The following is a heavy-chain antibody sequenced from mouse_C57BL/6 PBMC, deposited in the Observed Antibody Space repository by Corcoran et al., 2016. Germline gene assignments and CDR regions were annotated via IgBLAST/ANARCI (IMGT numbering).Heavy chain of an antibody. V-gene: IGHV9-3*01. CDR2: INTYSGVP. Sequence: QIQLVQSGPELKKPGETVKISCKASGYTFTTYGMSWVKQAPGKGLKWMGWINTYSGVPTYADDFKGRFAFSLETSASTAYLQINNLKNEVTATYFCARDGYYLYYWGQGTTLTVSS. CDR3: ARDGYYLYY. D-gene: IGHD2-3*01. CDR1: GYTFTTYG. J-gene: IGHJ2*01.